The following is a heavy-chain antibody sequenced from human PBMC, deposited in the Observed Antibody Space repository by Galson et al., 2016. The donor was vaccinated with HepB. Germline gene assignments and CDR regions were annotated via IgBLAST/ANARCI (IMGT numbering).Heavy chain of an antibody. CDR1: GFTFSAYS. CDR2: ISSLKTYT. J-gene: IGHJ4*02. D-gene: IGHD2-2*01. Sequence: SLRLSCAASGFTFSAYSMNWVRQAPGKGLEWVSSISSLKTYTYYADSVRGRFTISRDNGENSLFLQMNSLRAEDTAVYYCRTNDYWGQGTLVTGSS. CDR3: RTNDY. V-gene: IGHV3-21*04.